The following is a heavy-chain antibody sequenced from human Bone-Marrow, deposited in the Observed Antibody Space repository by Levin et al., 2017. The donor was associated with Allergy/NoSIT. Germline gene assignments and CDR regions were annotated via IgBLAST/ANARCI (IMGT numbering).Heavy chain of an antibody. CDR3: ARVGHVRESSGTSWYSFSYYYMDV. J-gene: IGHJ6*03. Sequence: LRLSCTVSGGSISSGNYYWSWIRQPAGERLEWIGRIYTSGSTNYNPSLKGRVTISLDTSKNQFSLKLTSVTAADTAVYYCARVGHVRESSGTSWYSFSYYYMDVWGKGTTVTVSS. V-gene: IGHV4-61*02. CDR2: IYTSGST. CDR1: GGSISSGNYY. D-gene: IGHD2-2*02.